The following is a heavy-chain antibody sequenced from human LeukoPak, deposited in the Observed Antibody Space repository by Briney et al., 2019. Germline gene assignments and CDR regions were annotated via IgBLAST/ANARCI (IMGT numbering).Heavy chain of an antibody. V-gene: IGHV3-7*01. D-gene: IGHD4/OR15-4a*01. CDR3: ARRAGAYSHPYDY. CDR2: IKPDGSEK. J-gene: IGHJ4*02. CDR1: GLTLSNYW. Sequence: GGSLRLSCVAPGLTLSNYWMSWVRQAPGKGLEWVATIKPDGSEKYYVDSVKGRFTISRDNAKRSLFLQMDSLRAEDTAVYYCARRAGAYSHPYDYWGQGTLVTVSS.